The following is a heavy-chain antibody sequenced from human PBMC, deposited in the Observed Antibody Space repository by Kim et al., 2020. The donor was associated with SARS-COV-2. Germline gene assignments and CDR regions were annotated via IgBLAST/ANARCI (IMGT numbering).Heavy chain of an antibody. J-gene: IGHJ4*02. CDR1: GYTFTSYG. CDR2: ISAYTCNP. V-gene: IGHV1-18*04. Sequence: ASVKVSCKASGYTFTSYGISWVRQSPAQGLEYMGWISAYTCNPNYPQKLQGRYTMTTDTSTSTASMELRSLRSDDTAVYYCARDLRYSGSYPSRYYFDYWGQGTLVTVSS. CDR3: ARDLRYSGSYPSRYYFDY. D-gene: IGHD1-26*01.